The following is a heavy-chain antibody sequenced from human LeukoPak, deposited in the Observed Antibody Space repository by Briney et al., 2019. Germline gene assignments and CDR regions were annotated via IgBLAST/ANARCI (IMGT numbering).Heavy chain of an antibody. J-gene: IGHJ6*02. CDR3: ARDDYYGSGSPPGMGMGV. D-gene: IGHD3-10*01. Sequence: GGSLRLSCAASGFTFSSYAMHWVRQAPGKGLEWVAVISYDGSNKYYADSVKGRFTISRDNSKNTLYLQMNSLRAEDTAVYYRARDDYYGSGSPPGMGMGVWGQGTTVTVSS. CDR2: ISYDGSNK. V-gene: IGHV3-30*04. CDR1: GFTFSSYA.